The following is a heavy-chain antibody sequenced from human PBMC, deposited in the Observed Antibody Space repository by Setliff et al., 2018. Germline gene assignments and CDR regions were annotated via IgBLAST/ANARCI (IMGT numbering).Heavy chain of an antibody. J-gene: IGHJ6*02. CDR1: GYSISSGYY. CDR3: ATLYDVLTGYYGLDV. V-gene: IGHV4-38-2*02. CDR2: IYHSGST. Sequence: KSSETLSLTCTVSGYSISSGYYWGWIRQPPGKGLEWIGSIYHSGSTYYNPSLKSRVTISVDTSKNQFSLKFISVTAADTAVYYCATLYDVLTGYYGLDVWGQGTTVTVSS. D-gene: IGHD3-9*01.